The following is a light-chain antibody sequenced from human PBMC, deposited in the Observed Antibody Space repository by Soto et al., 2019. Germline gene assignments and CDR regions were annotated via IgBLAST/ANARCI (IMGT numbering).Light chain of an antibody. J-gene: IGKJ3*01. V-gene: IGKV1-5*03. CDR3: QQPFT. CDR2: NAS. Sequence: DIQMTQSPSTLSSSVGERVTITCRASQSISSWLARYQQKPGKAPKLLIYNASTLESGVPSRFSGSGSGTEITLNIKGLQADYCATYYGQQPFTFGPGTKVEIK. CDR1: QSISSW.